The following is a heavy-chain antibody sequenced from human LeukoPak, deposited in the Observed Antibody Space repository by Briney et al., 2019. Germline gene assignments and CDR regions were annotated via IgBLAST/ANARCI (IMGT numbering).Heavy chain of an antibody. V-gene: IGHV4-61*02. CDR2: IYYSGST. Sequence: SQTLSLTCTVSGGSISSGSYYWSWIRQPAGKGLEWIGRIYYSGSTYYNPSLKSRATISVDTSKNQFSLKLSSVTAADTAVYYCARDSSNFDYWGQGTLVTVSS. CDR1: GGSISSGSYY. J-gene: IGHJ4*02. D-gene: IGHD4-11*01. CDR3: ARDSSNFDY.